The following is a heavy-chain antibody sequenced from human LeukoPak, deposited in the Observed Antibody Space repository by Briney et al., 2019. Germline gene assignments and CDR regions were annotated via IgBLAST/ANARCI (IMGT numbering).Heavy chain of an antibody. J-gene: IGHJ3*02. V-gene: IGHV3-21*01. CDR2: ISGSSSYI. CDR3: ARLMYGDYVRGINDAFDI. Sequence: GGSLRLSCAASGFTFSSYSMNWVRQAPGKGLEWVSSISGSSSYINYADSVKGRFTISRDNAQNSLFLQLNSLRAEDTAAYYCARLMYGDYVRGINDAFDIWGQGTMVTVSS. D-gene: IGHD4-17*01. CDR1: GFTFSSYS.